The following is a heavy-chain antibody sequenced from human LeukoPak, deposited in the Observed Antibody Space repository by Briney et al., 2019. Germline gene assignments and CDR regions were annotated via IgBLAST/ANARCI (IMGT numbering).Heavy chain of an antibody. Sequence: PSETLSLTCAVYGGSFSGYYWSWIRQPPGKGLEWIGEINHSGSTNYNPSLKSRVTISVDTSKNPFSLKLSSVTAADTAVYYCARVLGYYGSGSLFDYWGQGTLVTVSS. CDR1: GGSFSGYY. CDR3: ARVLGYYGSGSLFDY. J-gene: IGHJ4*02. CDR2: INHSGST. D-gene: IGHD3-10*01. V-gene: IGHV4-34*01.